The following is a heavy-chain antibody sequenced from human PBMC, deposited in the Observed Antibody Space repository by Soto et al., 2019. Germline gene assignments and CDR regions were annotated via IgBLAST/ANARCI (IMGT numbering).Heavy chain of an antibody. CDR3: ARSSGYNYGVGTNYYSDY. J-gene: IGHJ4*02. CDR1: GGTFSTYS. V-gene: IGHV1-69*06. D-gene: IGHD5-18*01. Sequence: QVQLVQSGAEVKKPGSSVKVSCKTSGGTFSTYSIVWVRQAPGEGLEWMGGIIPMFGTANYAQKFQDRVTITADKSTNTAFMELSSLKSEDTAMYYCARSSGYNYGVGTNYYSDYWGQGTLVTVSS. CDR2: IIPMFGTA.